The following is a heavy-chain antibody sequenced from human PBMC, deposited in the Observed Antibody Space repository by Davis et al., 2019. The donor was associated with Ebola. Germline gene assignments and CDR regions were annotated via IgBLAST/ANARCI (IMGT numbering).Heavy chain of an antibody. D-gene: IGHD6-13*01. V-gene: IGHV3-11*01. CDR2: ISSSGSTI. Sequence: GGSLRLSCAASGFTFSAYYMSWIRQAPGKGLEWVSYISSSGSTIYYADSVKGRFTISRDNAKNSLYLQMNSLRAEDTAVYYCARDRSSSSYIDYWGQGTLVTVSS. CDR1: GFTFSAYY. CDR3: ARDRSSSSYIDY. J-gene: IGHJ4*02.